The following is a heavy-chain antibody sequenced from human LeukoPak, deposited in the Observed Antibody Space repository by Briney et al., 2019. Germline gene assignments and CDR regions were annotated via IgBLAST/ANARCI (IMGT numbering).Heavy chain of an antibody. V-gene: IGHV3-48*01. CDR2: ISSSSSTI. D-gene: IGHD3-9*01. CDR1: GFTFSGYS. CDR3: ARVFDSSFRGYMDV. Sequence: GGSLRLSCAASGFTFSGYSMDWVRQAPGKGLEWVSYISSSSSTIYYADSVKGRFTISRDNAKNSLYLQMNSLRAEDTAVYYCARVFDSSFRGYMDVWGKGTTVTVSS. J-gene: IGHJ6*03.